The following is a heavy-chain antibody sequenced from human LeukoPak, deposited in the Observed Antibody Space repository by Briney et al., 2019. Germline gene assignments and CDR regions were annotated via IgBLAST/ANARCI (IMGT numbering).Heavy chain of an antibody. CDR1: GGSISSGGYY. D-gene: IGHD2-21*01. Sequence: SETLSLTCTVSGGSISSGGYYWSWIRQHPGKGLEWIGYNYYSGSTYYNPSLKSRVTISVDTSKNQFSLKLSSVTAADTAVYYCARDNGFRDWWYFDLWGRGTLVTVSS. CDR3: ARDNGFRDWWYFDL. J-gene: IGHJ2*01. CDR2: NYYSGST. V-gene: IGHV4-31*03.